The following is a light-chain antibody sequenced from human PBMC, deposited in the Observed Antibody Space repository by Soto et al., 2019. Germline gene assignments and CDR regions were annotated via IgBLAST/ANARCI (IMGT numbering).Light chain of an antibody. J-gene: IGKJ4*01. CDR2: DAS. CDR1: QGISND. V-gene: IGKV1-9*01. Sequence: DIQLTQSPSFLSASVGHRDPITCRASQGISNDLAWYQEEPGKAPKLLIFDASPLLSGVPSRFSGSRSGTDFTPTISIRQPGEFAAYSCQQLKRYPPVLTFGGGTKVEIK. CDR3: QQLKRYPPVLT.